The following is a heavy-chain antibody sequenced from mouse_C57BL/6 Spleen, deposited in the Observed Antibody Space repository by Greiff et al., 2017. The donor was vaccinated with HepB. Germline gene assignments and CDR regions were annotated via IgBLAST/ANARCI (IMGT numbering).Heavy chain of an antibody. J-gene: IGHJ3*01. Sequence: VQLQQSGPELVKPGASVKIPCKASGYTFTDYNMDWVKQSHGKSLEWIGDINPNNGGTIYNQKFKGKATLTVDKSSSTAYMELRSLTSEDTAVYYCATPFYYGSSYPFAYWGQGTLVTVSA. D-gene: IGHD1-1*01. V-gene: IGHV1-18*01. CDR3: ATPFYYGSSYPFAY. CDR1: GYTFTDYN. CDR2: INPNNGGT.